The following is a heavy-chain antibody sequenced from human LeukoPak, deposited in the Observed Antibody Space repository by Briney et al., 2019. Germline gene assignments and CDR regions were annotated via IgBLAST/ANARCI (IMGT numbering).Heavy chain of an antibody. Sequence: SETLSLTCTVSGGSFSSSDYYWGWIRQPPGKGLEWIGRIYTSGSTNYNPSLKSRVTMSVDTSKNQFSLKLSSVTAADTAVYYCARVRTGGYIYYFDYWGQGTLVTVSS. CDR1: GGSFSSSDYY. J-gene: IGHJ4*02. V-gene: IGHV4-39*07. CDR2: IYTSGST. CDR3: ARVRTGGYIYYFDY. D-gene: IGHD3-22*01.